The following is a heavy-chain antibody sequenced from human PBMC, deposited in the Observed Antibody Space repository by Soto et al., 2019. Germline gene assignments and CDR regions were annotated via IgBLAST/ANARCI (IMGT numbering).Heavy chain of an antibody. Sequence: GGSLRLSCAASGCTCISYSMNWVRQAPGKGLEWVSSISSSSSYIYYADSVKGRFTISRDNAKNSLYLQMNSLRAEDTAVYYCARMNRDGYNSDYWGQGTLVTVSS. CDR1: GCTCISYS. CDR3: ARMNRDGYNSDY. V-gene: IGHV3-21*01. CDR2: ISSSSSYI. J-gene: IGHJ4*02. D-gene: IGHD5-12*01.